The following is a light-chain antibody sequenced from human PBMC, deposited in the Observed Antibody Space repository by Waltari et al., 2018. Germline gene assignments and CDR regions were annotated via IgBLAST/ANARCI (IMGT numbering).Light chain of an antibody. J-gene: IGKJ5*01. V-gene: IGKV1-NL1*01. CDR1: QNIRDS. CDR3: QQYYSTPVT. CDR2: DAA. Sequence: IQMTQSPSSLSASVGDIVTITCRASQNIRDSVAWYQEKPGKAPKLLLYDAASLEGGVPARFSGSGYGTDFALTISSLQPEDFATYYCQQYYSTPVTFGQGTRLGIK.